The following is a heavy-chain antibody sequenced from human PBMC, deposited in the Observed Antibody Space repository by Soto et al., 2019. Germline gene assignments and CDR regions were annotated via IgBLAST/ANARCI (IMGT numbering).Heavy chain of an antibody. V-gene: IGHV3-64D*06. CDR1: GFTFSSYA. CDR3: VKDQGYDECCSGDSFDI. CDR2: ISSNGGST. J-gene: IGHJ3*02. D-gene: IGHD3-3*01. Sequence: GGSLRLSCSASGFTFSSYAMHWVRQAPGKGLEYVSAISSNGGSTYYADSVKGRFTISRDNSKNTLYLQMNSLRAEDTAVYYCVKDQGYDECCSGDSFDIWGQGTMVTVSS.